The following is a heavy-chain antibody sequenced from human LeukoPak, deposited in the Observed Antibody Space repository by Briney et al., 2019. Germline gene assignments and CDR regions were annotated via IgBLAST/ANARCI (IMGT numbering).Heavy chain of an antibody. V-gene: IGHV3-23*01. CDR2: ISGSGGST. Sequence: GGSLRLSCSASGFTFSSYAMSWVRQAPGKGLEWVSAISGSGGSTYYADSVKGRFTISRDNSKNTLYLQMNSLRAEDTAEYYCAKQGPGSGSYYNVDYWGQGTLVTVSS. D-gene: IGHD1-26*01. J-gene: IGHJ4*02. CDR3: AKQGPGSGSYYNVDY. CDR1: GFTFSSYA.